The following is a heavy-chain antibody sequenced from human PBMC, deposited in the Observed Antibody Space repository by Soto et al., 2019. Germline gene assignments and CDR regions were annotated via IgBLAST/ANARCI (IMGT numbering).Heavy chain of an antibody. CDR2: IYPGSSEI. CDR3: AHYYNYWKI. CDR1: GYNFARSS. V-gene: IGHV5-51*01. J-gene: IGHJ4*02. D-gene: IGHD3-3*01. Sequence: EVQLVQSGAEVKKPGESLRISCKASGYNFARSSIGWVRQMPVKGLEWVAIIYPGSSEITYSPSFQGRVIISADMSISTAYLQWSSLKASDTAIYYCAHYYNYWKIWGQGTLVTVSS.